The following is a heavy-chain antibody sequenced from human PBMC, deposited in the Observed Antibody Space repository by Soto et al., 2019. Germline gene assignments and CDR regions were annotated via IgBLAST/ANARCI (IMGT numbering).Heavy chain of an antibody. CDR1: GFTFSSYW. D-gene: IGHD3-9*01. CDR3: ARLGFFDWLVPFDY. J-gene: IGHJ4*02. Sequence: GGSLRLSCAASGFTFSSYWMSWVRQAPGKGLEWVANIKQDGSEKYYVDSVKGRFTISRDNAKNSLYLQMYSLRAEDTAVYYCARLGFFDWLVPFDYWGQGALVTVSS. CDR2: IKQDGSEK. V-gene: IGHV3-7*04.